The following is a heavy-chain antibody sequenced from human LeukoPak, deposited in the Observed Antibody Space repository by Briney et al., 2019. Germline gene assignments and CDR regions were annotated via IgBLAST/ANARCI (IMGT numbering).Heavy chain of an antibody. CDR1: GFTFSSYA. V-gene: IGHV3-23*01. Sequence: QSGGSLRLSCAASGFTFSSYAMSWVRQAPGKGLEWVSAISGSGGSTYYADSVKGRFTISRDNSKNTLYLQMNSLRAEDTAVYYCAKAQLRRYVWGSYLHDYWGQRTLVTVSS. J-gene: IGHJ4*02. CDR2: ISGSGGST. CDR3: AKAQLRRYVWGSYLHDY. D-gene: IGHD3-16*02.